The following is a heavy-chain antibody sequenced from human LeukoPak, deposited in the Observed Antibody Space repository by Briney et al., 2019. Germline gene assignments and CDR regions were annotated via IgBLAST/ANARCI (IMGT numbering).Heavy chain of an antibody. J-gene: IGHJ4*02. V-gene: IGHV3-30-3*01. CDR3: ARARGLLSVDY. D-gene: IGHD2/OR15-2a*01. CDR2: ISYDGSNK. CDR1: GFTFSSYA. Sequence: GGSLRLSCAASGFTFSSYAMHWVRQAPGKGLEWVAVISYDGSNKYYADSVKGRFTTSRDNSKNTLYLQMNSLRAEDTAVYYCARARGLLSVDYWGQGTLVTVSS.